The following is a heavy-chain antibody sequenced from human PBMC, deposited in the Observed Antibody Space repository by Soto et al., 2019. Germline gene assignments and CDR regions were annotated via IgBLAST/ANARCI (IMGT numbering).Heavy chain of an antibody. D-gene: IGHD3-22*01. CDR3: ARDSPYYYDSSGYLGY. V-gene: IGHV3-30-3*01. CDR1: GFTFSSYA. J-gene: IGHJ4*02. Sequence: GGSLRLSCAASGFTFSSYAMHWVRQAPGKGLEWVAVISYDGSNKYYADSVKGRFTISRDNSKNTLYLQMNSLRAEDTAVYYCARDSPYYYDSSGYLGYWGQGTLVTVSS. CDR2: ISYDGSNK.